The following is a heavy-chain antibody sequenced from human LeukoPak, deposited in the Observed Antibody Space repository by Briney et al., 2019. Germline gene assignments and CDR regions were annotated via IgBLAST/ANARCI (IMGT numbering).Heavy chain of an antibody. CDR3: AREEFVDLALDV. Sequence: PGRSLRLSCAASGFKFDDFAMHWVRQAPGKGLEWVSGIIWDSSSIGYADSVKGRFTISRDNAKNSLYLQMNSLRAEDTAIYYCAREEFVDLALDVWGQGTTVTVSS. CDR1: GFKFDDFA. J-gene: IGHJ6*02. CDR2: IIWDSSSI. V-gene: IGHV3-9*01. D-gene: IGHD3-10*01.